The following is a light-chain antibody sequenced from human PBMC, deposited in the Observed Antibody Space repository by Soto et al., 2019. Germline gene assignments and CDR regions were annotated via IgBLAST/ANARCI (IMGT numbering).Light chain of an antibody. V-gene: IGKV1-5*01. CDR3: QQYSSRST. CDR1: QSISTW. Sequence: DTQMTQSPSTLSASVGDRVTITCRASQSISTWLAWYQQKPGKAPKLLIYDASSLQSGVPSRFSGSGFGTEFTLTISSLQPGDFATYYCQQYSSRSTFGQGTKVDI. CDR2: DAS. J-gene: IGKJ1*01.